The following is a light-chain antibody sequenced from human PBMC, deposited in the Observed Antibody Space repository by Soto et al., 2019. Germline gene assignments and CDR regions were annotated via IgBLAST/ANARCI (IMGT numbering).Light chain of an antibody. CDR3: HQRSSWPRGT. J-gene: IGKJ1*01. Sequence: EILMTQSPATLSVSPGETATLSCRASQSVSSYLAWYQQKPGQGPRLLIYDASNRATGVSARFSGSGSGTDFTLTISSLEPEDFAVYYCHQRSSWPRGTFGQGTKVDIK. CDR1: QSVSSY. CDR2: DAS. V-gene: IGKV3-11*01.